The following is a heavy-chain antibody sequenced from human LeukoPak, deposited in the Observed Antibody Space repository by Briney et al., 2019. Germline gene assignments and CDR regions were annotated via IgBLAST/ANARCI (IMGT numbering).Heavy chain of an antibody. V-gene: IGHV3-23*01. Sequence: GTGVNTYYADSVKGRFTVSRDNSKNTLHLQMNSLRAEDTAVYYCAKDRVRSGYSYGSFDYWGQGTLVTVSS. J-gene: IGHJ4*02. CDR2: GTGVNT. D-gene: IGHD5-18*01. CDR3: AKDRVRSGYSYGSFDY.